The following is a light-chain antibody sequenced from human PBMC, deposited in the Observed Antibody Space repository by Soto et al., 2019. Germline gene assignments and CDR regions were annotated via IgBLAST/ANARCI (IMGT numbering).Light chain of an antibody. J-gene: IGKJ1*01. CDR2: FGS. CDR1: QSLLHSNGNHF. V-gene: IGKV2-28*01. Sequence: DIVMTQSPLSLPVTPGEPASISCRSSQSLLHSNGNHFLNWFLQKPGQSPQLLIYFGSIRVSGVPDRFSGSGSGTDFTLKISRVEAEDLGVYYCMQVLQTPPTFGQGTKVEIK. CDR3: MQVLQTPPT.